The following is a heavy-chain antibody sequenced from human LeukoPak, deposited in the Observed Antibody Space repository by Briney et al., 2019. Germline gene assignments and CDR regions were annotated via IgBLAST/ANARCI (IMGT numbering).Heavy chain of an antibody. CDR1: GGSFSGYY. V-gene: IGHV4-34*01. CDR3: ARAKEYGYRYGPVFGFDP. Sequence: PSETLSLTCAVYGGSFSGYYWSRIRQPPGKGLEWIGDINHSGSTNYNPSLKSRVTISVDTSKNQISMKLTSVTAADTAVYYCARAKEYGYRYGPVFGFDPWGQGTLVTVSS. J-gene: IGHJ5*02. D-gene: IGHD5-18*01. CDR2: INHSGST.